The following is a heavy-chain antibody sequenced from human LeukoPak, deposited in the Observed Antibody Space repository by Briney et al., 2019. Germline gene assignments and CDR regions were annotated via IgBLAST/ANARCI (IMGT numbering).Heavy chain of an antibody. J-gene: IGHJ6*03. CDR3: ARQDALGKFPPPFYMDV. CDR2: ISESGST. D-gene: IGHD3-16*01. V-gene: IGHV4-59*08. Sequence: PSETLSLTCTVSGASISSYNWNWIRRPPGKGLEWIGYISESGSTNYNSSLENRVTLSLDTSKNEISLNLRSATVADTAVYYCARQDALGKFPPPFYMDVWGKGTTVIVS. CDR1: GASISSYN.